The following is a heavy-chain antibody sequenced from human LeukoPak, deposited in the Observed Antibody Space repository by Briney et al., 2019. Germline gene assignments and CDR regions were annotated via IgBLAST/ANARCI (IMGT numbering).Heavy chain of an antibody. Sequence: PGGSLRLSCATSGFTFNTYGMHWVRQAPGKGLEWVAVISYDGGNKYYADSVKGRFTISRDNSKNTLYLQMNSLRAEDTAVYYCVIFRGSSRPSFDYWGQGTLVTVSS. CDR2: ISYDGGNK. V-gene: IGHV3-30*03. J-gene: IGHJ4*02. CDR3: VIFRGSSRPSFDY. CDR1: GFTFNTYG. D-gene: IGHD6-6*01.